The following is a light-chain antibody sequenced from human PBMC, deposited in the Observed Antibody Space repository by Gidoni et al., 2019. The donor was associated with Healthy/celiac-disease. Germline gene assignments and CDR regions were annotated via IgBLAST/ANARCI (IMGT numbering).Light chain of an antibody. CDR1: QSISSW. V-gene: IGKV1-5*01. CDR3: QQYNSYSLT. Sequence: DIQMTQSPSTLSASVGDRVTITSRASQSISSWLAWYQQKPGKAPKLLIYDASSLESGVPSRFSGSGSGTEFTLTISSLQPDDFATYYCQQYNSYSLTFGQGTKLEIK. CDR2: DAS. J-gene: IGKJ2*01.